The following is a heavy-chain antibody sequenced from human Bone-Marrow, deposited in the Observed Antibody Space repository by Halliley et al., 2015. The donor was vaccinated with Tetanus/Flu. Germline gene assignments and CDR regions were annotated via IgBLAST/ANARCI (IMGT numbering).Heavy chain of an antibody. Sequence: AASGFTVSTNYMSWVRQAPGKGLEWVSVIYSGGNTYYADSVKGRFTISRDTSKNTVFLHMNSLRVEDTAVYYCARENSTSSFPYVMDVWGQGTTVTVSS. CDR3: ARENSTSSFPYVMDV. CDR1: GFTVSTNY. D-gene: IGHD6-6*01. CDR2: IYSGGNT. V-gene: IGHV3-53*01. J-gene: IGHJ6*02.